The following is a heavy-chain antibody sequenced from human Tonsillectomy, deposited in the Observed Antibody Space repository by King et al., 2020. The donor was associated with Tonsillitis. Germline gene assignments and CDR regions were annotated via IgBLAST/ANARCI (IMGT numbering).Heavy chain of an antibody. CDR2: LSAGGGST. D-gene: IGHD6-13*01. CDR1: GFTFSSYA. CDR3: AKAMAGYSSSGP. Sequence: QLVQSGGGLVQPGGSLRLSCAASGFTFSSYAMIWVRQAPGKGLEWVSGLSAGGGSTYYADSVKGRFTISRDNSKNTLYLQINSLRAEDTAVYYCAKAMAGYSSSGPWGQGTLVTVSS. V-gene: IGHV3-23*04. J-gene: IGHJ5*02.